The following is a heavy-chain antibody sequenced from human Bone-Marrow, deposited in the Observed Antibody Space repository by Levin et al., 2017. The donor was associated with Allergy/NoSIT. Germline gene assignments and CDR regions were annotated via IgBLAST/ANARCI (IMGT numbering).Heavy chain of an antibody. D-gene: IGHD6-13*01. CDR1: GYTFKNYP. CDR2: ISTNTGNP. J-gene: IGHJ5*01. CDR3: AKAGKSTSTCSWYGWFDT. V-gene: IGHV7-4-1*02. Sequence: ASVKVSCKASGYTFKNYPMTWVRQAPGQGLEYMGWISTNTGNPTYAQGFTGRFVFSLDASINTAYLQISSLEPDDTAIYYCAKAGKSTSTCSWYGWFDTWGHGTLVTVSS.